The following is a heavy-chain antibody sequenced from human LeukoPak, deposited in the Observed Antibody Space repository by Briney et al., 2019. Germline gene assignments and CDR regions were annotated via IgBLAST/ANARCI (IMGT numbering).Heavy chain of an antibody. V-gene: IGHV3-48*01. CDR2: IRSTGDT. D-gene: IGHD5-12*01. CDR1: GFTFSSYG. J-gene: IGHJ5*02. Sequence: GGSLRLSCAASGFTFSSYGMHWVRQAPGKGLEWVSHIRSTGDTFYADSVKGRFTISRDNARNSLYLQMNSLRAEDTAMYYCARDAGNSGYGCDLWGQGTLVTVSS. CDR3: ARDAGNSGYGCDL.